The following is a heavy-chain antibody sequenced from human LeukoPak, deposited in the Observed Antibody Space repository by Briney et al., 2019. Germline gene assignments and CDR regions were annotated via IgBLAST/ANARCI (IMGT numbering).Heavy chain of an antibody. CDR1: GYTFTGYY. V-gene: IGHV1-2*02. Sequence: ASVKVSCKASGYTFTGYYMHWVRQAPGQGLEWMGWINPNSGGTNYAQKFQGRVTMTRDTSISTAYMELSRLRSDDTAVYYCARVTPLVSAFDIWGQGTMVTVSS. CDR2: INPNSGGT. D-gene: IGHD1-14*01. J-gene: IGHJ3*02. CDR3: ARVTPLVSAFDI.